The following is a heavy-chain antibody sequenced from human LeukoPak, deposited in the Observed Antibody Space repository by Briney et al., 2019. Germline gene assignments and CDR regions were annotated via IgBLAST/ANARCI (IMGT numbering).Heavy chain of an antibody. Sequence: GGSLRLSCAASGFTFSVYYMFWVRQAPGKGLVWVSNISPDATNSKYADFVEGRFTISRDNAKNTLYLQLNSLRVEDAAVYYCATGYRSAYSWDSWGQGTLVTVSS. J-gene: IGHJ4*02. D-gene: IGHD5-12*01. CDR3: ATGYRSAYSWDS. V-gene: IGHV3-74*03. CDR2: ISPDATNS. CDR1: GFTFSVYY.